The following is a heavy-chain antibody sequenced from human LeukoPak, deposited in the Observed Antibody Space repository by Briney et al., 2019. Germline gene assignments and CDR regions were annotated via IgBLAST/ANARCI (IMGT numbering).Heavy chain of an antibody. D-gene: IGHD6-19*01. Sequence: SETLSLTCTVSGGSISSYYWSWIRQPAGRGLEWIGHIYTSGSTNYNPSLKSRVTMSVDTSKNQFSLKLSSVTAADTAVYYCARVNSSGWYYYWGQGTLVTVSS. CDR3: ARVNSSGWYYY. J-gene: IGHJ4*02. V-gene: IGHV4-4*07. CDR2: IYTSGST. CDR1: GGSISSYY.